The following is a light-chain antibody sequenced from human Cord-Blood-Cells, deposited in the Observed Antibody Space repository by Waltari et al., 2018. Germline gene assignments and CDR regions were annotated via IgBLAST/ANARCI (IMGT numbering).Light chain of an antibody. Sequence: QSALTQPASVSGSPGQSITISCPETSSDVGCFNLFSWYQQHPGKAPKLMIYEGSKRPSGVSNRFSGSKSGNTASLTISGLQAEDEADYYCCSYAGSSTYVVFGGGTKLTVL. CDR3: CSYAGSSTYVV. CDR2: EGS. V-gene: IGLV2-23*01. CDR1: SSDVGCFNL. J-gene: IGLJ2*01.